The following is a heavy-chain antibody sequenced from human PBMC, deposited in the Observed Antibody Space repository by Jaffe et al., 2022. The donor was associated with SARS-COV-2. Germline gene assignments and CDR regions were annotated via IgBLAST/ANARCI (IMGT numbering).Heavy chain of an antibody. CDR1: GFTFSSYG. CDR3: AKTPYGGLPFDY. D-gene: IGHD4-17*01. J-gene: IGHJ4*02. V-gene: IGHV3-30*18. Sequence: QVQLVESGGGVVQPGRSLRLSCAASGFTFSSYGMHWVRQAPGKGLEWVAVISYDGSNKYYADSVKGRFTISRDNSKNTLYLQMNSLRAEDTAVYYCAKTPYGGLPFDYWGQGTLVTVSS. CDR2: ISYDGSNK.